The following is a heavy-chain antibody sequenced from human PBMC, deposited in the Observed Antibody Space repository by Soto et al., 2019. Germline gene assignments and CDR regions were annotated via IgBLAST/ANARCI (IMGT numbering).Heavy chain of an antibody. CDR3: AKAASPKYYYDSSGRPGGY. Sequence: EVQLLESGGGLVQPGGSLRLSCAASGFTFSSYAMSWVRQAPGKGLEWVSAISGSGGSTYYADSVKGRFTISRDNYKNTLYLQMNSLRAEDTAVYYCAKAASPKYYYDSSGRPGGYWGQGTLVTVSS. V-gene: IGHV3-23*01. D-gene: IGHD3-22*01. CDR2: ISGSGGST. CDR1: GFTFSSYA. J-gene: IGHJ4*02.